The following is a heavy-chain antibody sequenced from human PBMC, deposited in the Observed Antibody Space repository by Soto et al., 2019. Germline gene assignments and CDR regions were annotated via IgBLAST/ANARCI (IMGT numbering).Heavy chain of an antibody. J-gene: IGHJ6*02. Sequence: ASVKVSCKGSGYTFTSYYLHWVRQAPGQGLEWMGIINPSGGSTSYAQNFHGRVTMTRDTATTTVHMELSGLIAEITAVYYCGRHPVFLEWSASPYSYYCMHVCGQALPVTASS. V-gene: IGHV1-46*01. D-gene: IGHD3-3*01. CDR1: GYTFTSYY. CDR2: INPSGGST. CDR3: GRHPVFLEWSASPYSYYCMHV.